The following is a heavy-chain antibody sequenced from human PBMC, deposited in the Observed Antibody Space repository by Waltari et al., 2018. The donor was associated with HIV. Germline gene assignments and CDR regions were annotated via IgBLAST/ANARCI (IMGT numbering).Heavy chain of an antibody. V-gene: IGHV1-58*01. CDR1: GFTFTTSA. CDR3: AAVRYFYDSSPYYFDY. D-gene: IGHD3-22*01. Sequence: QMQLVQSGPEVKKPGTSVKVSCKASGFTFTTSAVQWVRQARGQRLGWIGWIVVDSGNTNYAQRFQERVTITRDMSTSTAYMELSSLRSEDTAVYYCAAVRYFYDSSPYYFDYWGQGTLVTVSS. J-gene: IGHJ4*02. CDR2: IVVDSGNT.